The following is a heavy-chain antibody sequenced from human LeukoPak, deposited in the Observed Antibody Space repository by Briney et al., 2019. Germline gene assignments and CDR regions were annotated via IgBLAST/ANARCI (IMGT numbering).Heavy chain of an antibody. J-gene: IGHJ3*02. V-gene: IGHV4-59*01. Sequence: SETLSLTCTVSGGSISSYYWSWIRQPPGKGLEWIGYIYYSGSTNYNPSLKSRVTISVDTSKNQFSLKLSSVTAADTAVYYCARDYGADAFDIWGQGTMVTVSS. CDR1: GGSISSYY. CDR2: IYYSGST. CDR3: ARDYGADAFDI. D-gene: IGHD3-10*01.